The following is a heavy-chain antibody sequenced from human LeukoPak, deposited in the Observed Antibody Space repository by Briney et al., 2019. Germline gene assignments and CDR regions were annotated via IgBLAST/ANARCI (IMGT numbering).Heavy chain of an antibody. V-gene: IGHV3-30*18. Sequence: GGSLRLSCVASGFTFSNYGMHWARQAPGKGLEWVAVISSDERTTYYADSVKGRFTISRDLSKSTLYLQMDTLTGEDTAVYYCAKEKAHAHPVDYWGQGTLVTVSS. CDR3: AKEKAHAHPVDY. CDR2: ISSDERTT. J-gene: IGHJ4*02. CDR1: GFTFSNYG.